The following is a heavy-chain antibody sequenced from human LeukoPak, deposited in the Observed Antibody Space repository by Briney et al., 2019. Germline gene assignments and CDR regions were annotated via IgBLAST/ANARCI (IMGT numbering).Heavy chain of an antibody. D-gene: IGHD4-23*01. V-gene: IGHV1-46*01. CDR2: INPSGGST. Sequence: GSSDKVSCKASGGTFSSYAISWVRQAPGQGLEWTGIINPSGGSTSYAQKFQGRVTMTRDMSTSTDYMELSSLRSEDTAVYYCARDNSVEDTAWWFDPWGQGTLVTVSS. CDR1: GGTFSSYA. CDR3: ARDNSVEDTAWWFDP. J-gene: IGHJ5*02.